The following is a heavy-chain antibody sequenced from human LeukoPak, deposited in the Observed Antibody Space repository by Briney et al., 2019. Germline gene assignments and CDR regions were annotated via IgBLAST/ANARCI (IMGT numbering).Heavy chain of an antibody. V-gene: IGHV4-61*02. CDR2: IYTSGST. CDR3: AMRERLAAAFDY. J-gene: IGHJ4*02. Sequence: SQTLSLTCTVSGGSISSASYYWSWIRQPAGKGLEWIGRIYTSGSTNYNPSLKSRVTISVDTSKNQFSLKLSSGTAADTAVYYCAMRERLAAAFDYWGQGTLVTVSS. CDR1: GGSISSASYY. D-gene: IGHD6-13*01.